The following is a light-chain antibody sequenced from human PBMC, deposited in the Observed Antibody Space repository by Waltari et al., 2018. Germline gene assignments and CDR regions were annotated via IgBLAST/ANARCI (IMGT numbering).Light chain of an antibody. CDR2: GAS. CDR1: EFISRN. Sequence: EIVMTQSPAILSVPPGEAATLSCTASEFISRNVAWYQHIPGQPPRLLIYGASNRAAGIPPRFSGSGSGTEFTLTISSLKSEDFALYYCQQYQNWPRTFGQGTKVDVK. J-gene: IGKJ1*01. CDR3: QQYQNWPRT. V-gene: IGKV3-15*01.